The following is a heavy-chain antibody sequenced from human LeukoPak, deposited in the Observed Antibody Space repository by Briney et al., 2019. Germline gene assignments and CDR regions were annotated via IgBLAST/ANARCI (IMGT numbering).Heavy chain of an antibody. Sequence: SETLSLTCSVSGGSISSLYWSWIRQPPGKGLEWIGYIYYTGSTNYNPSLKSRVTMFVDMSKNQFSLRLSSVTAADTDVYYCARHSAYSSSSPFDYWGQGTLVTVSS. D-gene: IGHD6-6*01. V-gene: IGHV4-59*08. J-gene: IGHJ4*02. CDR1: GGSISSLY. CDR2: IYYTGST. CDR3: ARHSAYSSSSPFDY.